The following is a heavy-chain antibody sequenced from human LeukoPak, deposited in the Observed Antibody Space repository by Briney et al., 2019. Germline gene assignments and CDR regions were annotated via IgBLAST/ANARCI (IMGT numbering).Heavy chain of an antibody. CDR3: ARELYDYGDPERDSDAFDI. V-gene: IGHV4-59*01. CDR1: GGSISSYY. Sequence: SETLSLTCTVSGGSISSYYWSWLRQPPGKGLEWIGYIYYSGSTNYNPSLKSRVTISVDTSKNQFSLKLSSVTAADTAVYYCARELYDYGDPERDSDAFDIWGQGTMVTVSS. J-gene: IGHJ3*02. CDR2: IYYSGST. D-gene: IGHD4-17*01.